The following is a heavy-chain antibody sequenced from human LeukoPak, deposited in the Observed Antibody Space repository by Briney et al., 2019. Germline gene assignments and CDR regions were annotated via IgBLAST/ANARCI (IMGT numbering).Heavy chain of an antibody. CDR3: AKVRVSSRRGYFDY. Sequence: GRSLRLSCAASGFTFSSYAMHWVRQAPGKGLEWVAVISYDGSNKYYVDSVKGRFTISRDNSKNTLYLQMNSLRAEDTAVYYCAKVRVSSRRGYFDYWGQGTLVTVSS. CDR1: GFTFSSYA. D-gene: IGHD6-13*01. V-gene: IGHV3-30-3*01. CDR2: ISYDGSNK. J-gene: IGHJ4*02.